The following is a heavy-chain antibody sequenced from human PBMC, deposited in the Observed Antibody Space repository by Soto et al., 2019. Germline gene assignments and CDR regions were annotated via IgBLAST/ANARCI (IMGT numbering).Heavy chain of an antibody. V-gene: IGHV3-23*01. CDR2: FSAGGRT. CDR1: GFSFSNYA. D-gene: IGHD4-17*01. J-gene: IGHJ4*02. CDR3: AKESLPEHYGDTLFDY. Sequence: EVQLLESGGTLVQPGGSLRLSCAASGFSFSNYALSWVRQAPGKGLEWVSTFSAGGRTYYADSVKGRFTIARDSSQNTVHLKISDLRPEDTAVYYCAKESLPEHYGDTLFDYWGQGTRVTVSS.